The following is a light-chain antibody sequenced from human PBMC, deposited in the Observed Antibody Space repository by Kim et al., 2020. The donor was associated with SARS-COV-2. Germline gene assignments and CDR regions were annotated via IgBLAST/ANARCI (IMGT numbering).Light chain of an antibody. V-gene: IGKV3-20*01. CDR1: QSVRSSY. Sequence: LFPGERATLSCRASQSVRSSYLAWYQQKPGQAPRLLIYGASSRATGIPDRFSGSWSGTDFTLTISRLEPEDFAVYYCQQYGSTPYTFGQGTKLEI. CDR2: GAS. J-gene: IGKJ2*01. CDR3: QQYGSTPYT.